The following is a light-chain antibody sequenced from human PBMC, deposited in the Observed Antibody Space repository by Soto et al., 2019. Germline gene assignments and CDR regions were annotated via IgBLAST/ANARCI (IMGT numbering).Light chain of an antibody. Sequence: QSVLTQPPSVSGAPGQRVSISCTGSSSNIGAGYDVHWYQQLPGTAPRLLIYGNSNRPSGVPDRFSGSKYGTSASLAITGLQAEDEADYYCQSYDSSLSDVIFGGGIKLTVL. CDR3: QSYDSSLSDVI. CDR2: GNS. J-gene: IGLJ2*01. V-gene: IGLV1-40*01. CDR1: SSNIGAGYD.